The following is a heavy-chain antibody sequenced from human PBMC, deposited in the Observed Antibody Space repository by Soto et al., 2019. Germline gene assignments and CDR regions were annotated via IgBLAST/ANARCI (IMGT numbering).Heavy chain of an antibody. CDR2: IYWNDDR. V-gene: IGHV2-5*01. CDR1: GISLSTGGVG. J-gene: IGHJ6*02. D-gene: IGHD5-18*01. CDR3: AHTTTTWIQESPSFSYGMGV. Sequence: SGPTLVNPTQTLTLTCTFSGISLSTGGVGVGWIRQPPAEALELLTLIYWNDDRRYRPSLKSRLTITKDTSKNQVVLTMTNLDPVDTGTCYCAHTTTTWIQESPSFSYGMGVWGQGTTVTVSS.